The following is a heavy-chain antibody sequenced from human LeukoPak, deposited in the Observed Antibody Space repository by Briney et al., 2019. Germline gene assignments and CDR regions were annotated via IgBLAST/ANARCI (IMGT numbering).Heavy chain of an antibody. CDR2: ISAYNGNT. Sequence: GASVKVSCKASGYTFTSYGISWVRQAPGQGLEWMGWISAYNGNTNYAQKLQGRVTMTTDTSTSTAYMELRSLRSDDTAVYYCARVPLRELNKGRQSVWDRYYYYYYMDVWGKGTTVTVSS. CDR1: GYTFTSYG. J-gene: IGHJ6*03. V-gene: IGHV1-18*01. D-gene: IGHD1-26*01. CDR3: ARVPLRELNKGRQSVWDRYYYYYYMDV.